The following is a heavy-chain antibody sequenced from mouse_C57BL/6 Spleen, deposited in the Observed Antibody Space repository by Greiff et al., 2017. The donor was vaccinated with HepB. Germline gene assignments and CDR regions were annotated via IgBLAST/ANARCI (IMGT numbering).Heavy chain of an antibody. Sequence: EVQGVESGGGLVQPKGSLKLSCAASGFTFNTYAMHWVRQAPGKGLEWVARIRSKSSNYATYYADSVKDRFTISRDDSQSMLYLQMNNLKTEDTAMYYCVRDKDGSSYFDYWGQGTTLTVSS. CDR1: GFTFNTYA. J-gene: IGHJ2*01. CDR3: VRDKDGSSYFDY. CDR2: IRSKSSNYAT. V-gene: IGHV10-3*01. D-gene: IGHD1-1*01.